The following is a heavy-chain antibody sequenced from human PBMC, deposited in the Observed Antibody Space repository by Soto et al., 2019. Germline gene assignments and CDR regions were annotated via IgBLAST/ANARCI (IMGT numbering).Heavy chain of an antibody. J-gene: IGHJ6*02. CDR3: AKERSSSWSSLYYYYGMDV. Sequence: PGGSLRLSCAGSGFNFNNFAMHWVRQAPGTGLEYVSSISDTGGSTFHADSVKGRFIISRDNSKGTLFLQMSSLRVEDTAVYYCAKERSSSWSSLYYYYGMDVWGQGTTVTVSS. CDR1: GFNFNNFA. V-gene: IGHV3-64D*06. D-gene: IGHD6-13*01. CDR2: ISDTGGST.